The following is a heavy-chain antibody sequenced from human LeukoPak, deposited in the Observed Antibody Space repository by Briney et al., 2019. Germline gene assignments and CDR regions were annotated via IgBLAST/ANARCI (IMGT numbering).Heavy chain of an antibody. D-gene: IGHD2-2*02. V-gene: IGHV1-8*01. J-gene: IGHJ4*02. CDR3: ARISDWSDIVVVPAALLLDY. CDR2: MNPNSGNT. Sequence: ASVKVSCKASGYTFTSYDIHWVRQATGQGLEWMGWMNPNSGNTGYAQKFQGRVTMTRNTSISTAYMELRSLRSDDTAVYYCARISDWSDIVVVPAALLLDYWGQGTLVTVSS. CDR1: GYTFTSYD.